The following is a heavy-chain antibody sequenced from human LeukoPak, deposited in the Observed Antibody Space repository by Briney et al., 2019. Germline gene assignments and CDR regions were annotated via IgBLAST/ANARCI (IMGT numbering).Heavy chain of an antibody. V-gene: IGHV4-39*07. D-gene: IGHD3-3*01. CDR2: INHSGST. CDR3: ARIWSGYLLPRRHFDY. J-gene: IGHJ4*02. CDR1: GGSISSSSYY. Sequence: SETLSLTCTVSGGSISSSSYYWSWIRQPPGKGLEWIGEINHSGSTNYNPSLKSRVTISVDTSENQFSLKLSSVTAADTAVYYCARIWSGYLLPRRHFDYWGQGTLVTVSS.